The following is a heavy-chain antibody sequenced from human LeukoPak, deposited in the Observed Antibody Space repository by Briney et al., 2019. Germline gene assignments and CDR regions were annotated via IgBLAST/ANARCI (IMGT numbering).Heavy chain of an antibody. CDR2: IYYSGST. V-gene: IGHV4-39*01. CDR3: ARLITSGSYYFDF. D-gene: IGHD6-19*01. J-gene: IGHJ4*02. CDR1: GGSISSSSYY. Sequence: NPSETLSLTCTVSGGSISSSSYYWGWIRQPPGKGLEWIGSIYYSGSTYYNPSLKSRVTISVDTSKNQFSLKLSSVTAADTAFYYRARLITSGSYYFDFWGQGTLVTVSS.